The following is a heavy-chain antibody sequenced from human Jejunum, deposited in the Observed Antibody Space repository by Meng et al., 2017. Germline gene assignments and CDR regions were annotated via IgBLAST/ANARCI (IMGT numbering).Heavy chain of an antibody. CDR2: ITEYGVT. CDR1: GFTFNTYV. J-gene: IGHJ4*02. Sequence: GESLKISCATSGFTFNTYVLTWVRQAPGKGLEWVSTITEYGVTFYADSVKGRFTISRDNSKNTVYLQMNSLGAEDTAVYYCTRSDIIELVPELGVYWGQGTLVTVSS. CDR3: TRSDIIELVPELGVY. V-gene: IGHV3-23*01. D-gene: IGHD2-15*01.